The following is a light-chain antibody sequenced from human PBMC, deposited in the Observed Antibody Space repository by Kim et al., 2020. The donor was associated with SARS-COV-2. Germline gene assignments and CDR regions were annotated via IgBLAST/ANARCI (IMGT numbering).Light chain of an antibody. Sequence: DIQMTQSPSSLSPSVGDTVTITCRASQGLSNALAWYQHKPGKAPKLLVYGATTLQSGVPSRFSGSGSGTEYTLTISSLQPEDLGTFYCQQSYGIPWTFGQGTKVESK. CDR2: GAT. V-gene: IGKV1-NL1*01. CDR1: QGLSNA. J-gene: IGKJ1*01. CDR3: QQSYGIPWT.